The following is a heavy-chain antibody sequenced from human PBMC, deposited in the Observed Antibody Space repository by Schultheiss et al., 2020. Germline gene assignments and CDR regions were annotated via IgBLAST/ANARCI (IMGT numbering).Heavy chain of an antibody. Sequence: GGSLRLSCAASGFTFINRQAPGKGLECLGRIYSKTDGAATYYAAPVKGRFSISRDTSKNTVYLHMRNLRPEDTAIYYCVTTLTAGNYFDYWGQGTLVTVSS. V-gene: IGHV3-15*05. CDR1: GFTFIN. D-gene: IGHD6-19*01. CDR2: IYSKTDGAAT. J-gene: IGHJ4*02. CDR3: VTTLTAGNYFDY.